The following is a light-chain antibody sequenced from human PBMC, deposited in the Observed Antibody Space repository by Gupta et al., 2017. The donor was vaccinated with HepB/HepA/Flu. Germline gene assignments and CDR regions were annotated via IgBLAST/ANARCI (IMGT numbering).Light chain of an antibody. CDR1: SSDVGVYNY. CDR3: CLSADSHTYEGV. J-gene: IGLJ3*02. CDR2: DDS. Sequence: QSALTHPRSVSVSPGQTFTITCTGTSSDVGVYNYVSWYHQHPANAPKLMIYDDSKRPSGVPPRFSGATSCDTGSPITNSLQDEDEADEYYCLSADSHTYEGVFGGGTKLTGL. V-gene: IGLV2-11*01.